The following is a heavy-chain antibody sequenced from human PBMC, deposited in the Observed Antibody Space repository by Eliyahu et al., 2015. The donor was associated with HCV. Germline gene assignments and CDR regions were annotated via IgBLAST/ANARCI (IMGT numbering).Heavy chain of an antibody. CDR3: GSGFYDTSGYYAPDY. V-gene: IGHV4-30-4*01. J-gene: IGHJ4*02. Sequence: QVQLHESGPGLVKPSQTLSLTCTVSGGSINSGGYFWSWIRQSPEKGLEWIGFILNTGSAYYNPSLRSRLSISIDTSKNQFSLKLTSVTPADAAVYYCGSGFYDTSGYYAPDYWGQGSLITVSS. D-gene: IGHD3-22*01. CDR1: GGSINSGGYF. CDR2: ILNTGSA.